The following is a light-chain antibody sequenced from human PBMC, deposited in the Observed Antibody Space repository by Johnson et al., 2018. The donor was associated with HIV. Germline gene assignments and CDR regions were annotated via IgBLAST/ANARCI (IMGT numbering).Light chain of an antibody. V-gene: IGLV1-51*02. CDR2: EDN. CDR1: SYF. J-gene: IGLJ1*01. Sequence: SYFVSWYQQLPGAAPTLLIYEDNKRPSGIPDRFSGSKSGATATLGITGLQTGDEADYYCGTWDSSLRTGFFGSGTKVTVL. CDR3: GTWDSSLRTGF.